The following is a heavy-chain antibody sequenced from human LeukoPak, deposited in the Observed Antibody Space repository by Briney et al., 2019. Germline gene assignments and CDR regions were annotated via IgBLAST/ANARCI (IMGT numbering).Heavy chain of an antibody. Sequence: GGSLRLSCTASGFTFGDYAMSWVRQAPGKGLEWVGFIRSKAYGGTTEYAASVKGRFTISRDNSKNTLYLQMNSLRAEDTAVYYCAGRYDSSGYPLHWGQGTLVTVSS. CDR2: IRSKAYGGTT. V-gene: IGHV3-49*04. CDR1: GFTFGDYA. J-gene: IGHJ4*02. CDR3: AGRYDSSGYPLH. D-gene: IGHD3-22*01.